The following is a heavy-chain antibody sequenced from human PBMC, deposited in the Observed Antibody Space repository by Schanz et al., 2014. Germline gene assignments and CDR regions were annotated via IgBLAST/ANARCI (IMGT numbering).Heavy chain of an antibody. CDR3: ARKMKLGVYGGKGHDSLDI. CDR1: GFPFSDYF. J-gene: IGHJ3*02. D-gene: IGHD4-17*01. Sequence: QVQLVDSGGGLVKPGGSLRLSCTASGFPFSDYFMAWIRQPPGRGLEWVSYISDSGTYTNYADSVKGRFTISRDNSKNTLYLQMKSLRAEDTAVYYCARKMKLGVYGGKGHDSLDIWGQGTMVTVSS. CDR2: ISDSGTYT. V-gene: IGHV3-11*06.